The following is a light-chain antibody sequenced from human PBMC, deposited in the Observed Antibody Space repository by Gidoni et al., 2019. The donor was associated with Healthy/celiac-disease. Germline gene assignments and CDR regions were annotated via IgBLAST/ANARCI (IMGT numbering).Light chain of an antibody. CDR1: QSVSSY. CDR2: DAS. CDR3: QQRGNWPET. J-gene: IGKJ1*01. V-gene: IGKV3-11*01. Sequence: EIVLTQSPATLSLSPGERATLSCRASQSVSSYLAWYQQKPGQAPRLLIYDASNRATGIPARFSGSGSGTDFTLTISSLEAEDFAVYYCQQRGNWPETFGQGTKVEIK.